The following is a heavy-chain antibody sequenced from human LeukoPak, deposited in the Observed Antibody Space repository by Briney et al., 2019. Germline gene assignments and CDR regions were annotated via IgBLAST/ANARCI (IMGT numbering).Heavy chain of an antibody. CDR1: GATFSSYA. Sequence: SVNVSCKASGATFSSYAISWVRQAPGQGLEWMGGIIPIFGTANYAQKFQGRVTITADESTSTAYMELSSLRSEDTAVYYCARDSYYDSSGYYRLDYWGQGTLVTVSS. CDR3: ARDSYYDSSGYYRLDY. V-gene: IGHV1-69*13. CDR2: IIPIFGTA. D-gene: IGHD3-22*01. J-gene: IGHJ4*02.